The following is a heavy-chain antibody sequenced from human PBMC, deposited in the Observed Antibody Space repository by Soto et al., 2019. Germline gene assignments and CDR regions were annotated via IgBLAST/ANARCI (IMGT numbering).Heavy chain of an antibody. D-gene: IGHD3-16*01. Sequence: GGSLRLSCAASGFTVSSNYMTWVRQAPGKGLEWVSLIYSGGGNSGGRTYYVDSVKGRFAISRDNSKNTLYLQMNSLRAEDTAVYYCARTVVNGGFGYYHYYMDVWGKGTTVTVSS. CDR3: ARTVVNGGFGYYHYYMDV. V-gene: IGHV3-66*01. J-gene: IGHJ6*03. CDR2: IYSGGGNSGGRT. CDR1: GFTVSSNY.